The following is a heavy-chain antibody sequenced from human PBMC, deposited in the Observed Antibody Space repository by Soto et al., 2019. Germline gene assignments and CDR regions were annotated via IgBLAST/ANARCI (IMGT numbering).Heavy chain of an antibody. CDR2: IIPIFNTP. J-gene: IGHJ4*02. V-gene: IGHV1-69*06. CDR1: GGTFSNYA. Sequence: QVQLVRSGAEVKTPGSSVRVSCKASGGTFSNYAFSWVRQAPGQGLEYMGGIIPIFNTPSYAQNFQGRVTITADISTDTAYLELSSLRSDDTAVYYCATRLSAGDFWGQGTLIIVSS. D-gene: IGHD3-22*01. CDR3: ATRLSAGDF.